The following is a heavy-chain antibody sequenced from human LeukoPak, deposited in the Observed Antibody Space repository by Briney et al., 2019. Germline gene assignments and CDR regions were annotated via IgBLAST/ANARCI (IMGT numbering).Heavy chain of an antibody. V-gene: IGHV3-30-3*01. D-gene: IGHD5-12*01. CDR2: MSYDGSNK. Sequence: GGSLRLSCAASGFTFSSYAMHWVRQAPGKGLEWVAVMSYDGSNKYYADSVKGRFTISRDNSKNTLYLQMNSLRAEDTAVYYCARVSQRWLHSDAFDIWGQGTMVTVSS. J-gene: IGHJ3*02. CDR3: ARVSQRWLHSDAFDI. CDR1: GFTFSSYA.